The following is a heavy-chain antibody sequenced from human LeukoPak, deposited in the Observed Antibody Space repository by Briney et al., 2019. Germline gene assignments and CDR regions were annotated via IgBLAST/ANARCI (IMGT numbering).Heavy chain of an antibody. V-gene: IGHV4-39*07. D-gene: IGHD3-3*01. CDR1: GGSISSSSYY. J-gene: IGHJ4*02. CDR2: IYYSGST. Sequence: SETLSLTCTVSGGSISSSSYYWGWIRQPPGKGLEWIGSIYYSGSTYYNPSLKSRVTMSVDTSKNQFSLKLSSVTAADTAVYYCARDSGYYTLFDYWGQGTLVTVSS. CDR3: ARDSGYYTLFDY.